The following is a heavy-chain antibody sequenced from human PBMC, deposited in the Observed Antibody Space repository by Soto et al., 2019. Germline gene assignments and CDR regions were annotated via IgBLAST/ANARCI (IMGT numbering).Heavy chain of an antibody. V-gene: IGHV3-53*01. CDR2: IYSGGST. CDR3: ARVGTYYSSGYYTPIYYGTDV. CDR1: GFTVRSNY. D-gene: IGHD3-22*01. J-gene: IGHJ6*02. Sequence: GGSLRLSCAASGFTVRSNYMSWVRQAPGKGLEWVSVIYSGGSTYYADSVKGRFTISRDNSKNTLYLQMNSLRAEDTAVFYCARVGTYYSSGYYTPIYYGTDVWGQGTTVTVSS.